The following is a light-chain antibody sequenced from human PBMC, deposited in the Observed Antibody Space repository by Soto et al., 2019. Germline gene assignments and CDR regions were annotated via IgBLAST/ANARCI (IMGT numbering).Light chain of an antibody. CDR3: QQYGSSIT. CDR1: QSVPRSY. Sequence: EVVLTQSPGTLSLSPGERATRSCRASQSVPRSYLAWYEQKPGQAPGLLIYGTSSRATGIPDRFSGSGSGTDYTLTISRLEPEDFAVFYCQQYGSSITFGQGTKVDIK. CDR2: GTS. J-gene: IGKJ1*01. V-gene: IGKV3-20*01.